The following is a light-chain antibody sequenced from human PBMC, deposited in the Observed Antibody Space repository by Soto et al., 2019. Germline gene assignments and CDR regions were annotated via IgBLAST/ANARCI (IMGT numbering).Light chain of an antibody. V-gene: IGKV1-5*01. Sequence: DIQMTQSPSTLSASVGDRVTITCRASQSISSWLAWYQQKPGKAPKLLIYDASSLESGVPSRFSGSGSATEFTLTISSLQPDDFATYYCQQYNSYLWTFGQGTKVEIK. CDR1: QSISSW. CDR3: QQYNSYLWT. CDR2: DAS. J-gene: IGKJ1*01.